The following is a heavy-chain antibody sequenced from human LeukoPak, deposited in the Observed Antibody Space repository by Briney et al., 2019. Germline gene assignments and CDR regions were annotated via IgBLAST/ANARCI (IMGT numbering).Heavy chain of an antibody. D-gene: IGHD4-23*01. CDR3: AKSHRGNSDY. Sequence: PGGSLRLSCAASGFTFDDYAMHWVRRAPEKGLEWVSFISGDGGSTYYADSVKGRFTISRDNNKNSLYLQMNSLRTEDTALYYCAKSHRGNSDYWGQGTLVTVSS. J-gene: IGHJ4*02. V-gene: IGHV3-43*02. CDR1: GFTFDDYA. CDR2: ISGDGGST.